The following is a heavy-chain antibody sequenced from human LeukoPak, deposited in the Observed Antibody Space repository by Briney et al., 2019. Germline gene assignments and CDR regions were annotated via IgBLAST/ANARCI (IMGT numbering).Heavy chain of an antibody. CDR3: AKGIPAAMNYYYYMDV. V-gene: IGHV3-30*02. Sequence: PGGSLRLSCAASGFTFSSYGMHWVRQAPGKGLEWVAFIRYDGSNKYYADSVKGRFTISRDNSKNTLYLQMNSLRAEDTAVYYCAKGIPAAMNYYYYMDVWGKGTTVTVSS. CDR1: GFTFSSYG. CDR2: IRYDGSNK. D-gene: IGHD2-2*01. J-gene: IGHJ6*03.